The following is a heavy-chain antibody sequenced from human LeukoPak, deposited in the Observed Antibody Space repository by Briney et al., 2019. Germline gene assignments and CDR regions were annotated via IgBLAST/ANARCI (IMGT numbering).Heavy chain of an antibody. J-gene: IGHJ5*02. V-gene: IGHV4-39*07. D-gene: IGHD2-2*01. CDR1: GGSISSSSYY. CDR3: ARHCRVVPASFSGSWFDP. Sequence: SVTLSLTCTVSGGSISSSSYYWGWIRQPPGKGLEWIGSIYYSGSTYYNPSLKSRVTISVDTSKNQFSLKLSSVTAADTAVYYCARHCRVVPASFSGSWFDPWGQGTLVTVSS. CDR2: IYYSGST.